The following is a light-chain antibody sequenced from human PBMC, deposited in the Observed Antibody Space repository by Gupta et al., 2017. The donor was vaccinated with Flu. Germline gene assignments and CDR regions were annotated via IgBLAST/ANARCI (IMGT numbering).Light chain of an antibody. CDR1: RSNIGSNT. Sequence: GQRVTISCSGSRSNIGSNTVNWYQQLPGTAPKLLIYSNNQRPSGVPDRFSGSKSGTSASLAISGLQAEDEADYYCAAWDDSRNGQVFGGGTKLTVL. CDR3: AAWDDSRNGQV. V-gene: IGLV1-44*01. J-gene: IGLJ3*02. CDR2: SNN.